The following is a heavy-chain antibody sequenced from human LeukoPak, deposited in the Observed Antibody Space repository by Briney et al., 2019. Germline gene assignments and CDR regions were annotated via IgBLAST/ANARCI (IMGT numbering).Heavy chain of an antibody. CDR3: ARVQNFGVVISYFDY. J-gene: IGHJ4*02. V-gene: IGHV1-69*13. Sequence: ASVKVSCKASGGTFSSYAISWVRQAPGQGLEWMGGIIPIFGTANYAQKFQGRVTITADESTSTAYMELSSLRSEDTAVYYCARVQNFGVVISYFDYWGQGTLVTVSS. CDR1: GGTFSSYA. D-gene: IGHD3-3*01. CDR2: IIPIFGTA.